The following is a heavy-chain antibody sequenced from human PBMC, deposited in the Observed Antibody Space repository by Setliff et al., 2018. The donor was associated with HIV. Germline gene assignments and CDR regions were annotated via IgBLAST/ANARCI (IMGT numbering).Heavy chain of an antibody. Sequence: SETLSLTCTVSDGSISSTNHYWGWIRQSPGKRLEWIGTVHYSGSTYYNPSLKSRLTISVDTSTNHFSLKLSSVAAADTAVYYCARLVGCYRSDNANYYYMDVWGKGTTVTVSS. CDR3: ARLVGCYRSDNANYYYMDV. CDR2: VHYSGST. J-gene: IGHJ6*03. CDR1: DGSISSTNHY. D-gene: IGHD3-16*02. V-gene: IGHV4-39*02.